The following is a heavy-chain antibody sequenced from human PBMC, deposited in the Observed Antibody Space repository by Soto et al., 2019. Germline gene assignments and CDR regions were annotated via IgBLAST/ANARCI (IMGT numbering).Heavy chain of an antibody. CDR2: IFPSDSDT. CDR1: GYKFTSYW. J-gene: IGHJ5*02. V-gene: IGHV5-51*01. D-gene: IGHD3-22*01. Sequence: GESLKISCRTSGYKFTSYWIAWVRQMPGKGLEWMGIIFPSDSDTRYSPSFQGQVTISADRSTSTVFLQWASLKASDTAVYFCVIKDKSGYFNWFDPWGQVTLVTVSS. CDR3: VIKDKSGYFNWFDP.